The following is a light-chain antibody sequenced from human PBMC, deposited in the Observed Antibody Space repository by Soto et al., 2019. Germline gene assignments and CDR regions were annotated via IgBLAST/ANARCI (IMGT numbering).Light chain of an antibody. J-gene: IGKJ5*01. V-gene: IGKV3-15*01. CDR3: QQYSKWPIT. Sequence: EIVLTQSPAPPSLSPGESATLSCRASQSVNSNYLAWYQQHPGQPPRLLIYGISTRATGIPARFSGSGSGTEFSLTISSLQSEDFAVYYCQQYSKWPITFGQGTRLEIK. CDR1: QSVNSN. CDR2: GIS.